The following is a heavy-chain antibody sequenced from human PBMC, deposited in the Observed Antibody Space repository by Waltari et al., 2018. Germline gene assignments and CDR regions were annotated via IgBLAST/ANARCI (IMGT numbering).Heavy chain of an antibody. D-gene: IGHD3-16*01. CDR1: GFSLSTSGVG. CDR2: IYWNDDK. J-gene: IGHJ4*02. V-gene: IGHV2-5*01. Sequence: QITLKESGPTLVKPTQTLTLTCTFSGFSLSTSGVGVGWIRQPPGKALGWLALIYWNDDKRYSPSLKSRLTITKDTSKNQVVLTMTNMDPVDTATYYCAHGRYYDYVWGSQSEDYYFDYWGQGTLVTVSS. CDR3: AHGRYYDYVWGSQSEDYYFDY.